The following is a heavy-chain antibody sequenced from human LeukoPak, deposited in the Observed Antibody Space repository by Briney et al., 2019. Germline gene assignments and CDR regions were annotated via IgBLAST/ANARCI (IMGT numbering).Heavy chain of an antibody. D-gene: IGHD6-13*01. V-gene: IGHV1-2*02. CDR3: ARVRRGSSWYSYYYGMDV. CDR1: GYTFSDYY. CDR2: INPNSGGT. J-gene: IGHJ6*02. Sequence: GASVKVSCKASGYTFSDYYMQWVRQAPGQGLEWMGWINPNSGGTNYAQKFQGRVTMTRDTSISTAYMELSRLRSDDTAVYYCARVRRGSSWYSYYYGMDVWGQGTTVTVSS.